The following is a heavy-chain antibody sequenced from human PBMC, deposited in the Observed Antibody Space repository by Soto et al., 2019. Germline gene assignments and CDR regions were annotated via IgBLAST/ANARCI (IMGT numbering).Heavy chain of an antibody. CDR1: GGTFSSYT. CDR2: IIPILGIA. Sequence: SVKVSCKASGGTFSSYTISWVRQAPGQGLEWMGRIIPILGIANYAQKFQGRVTITADKSTSTAYMELSSLRSEDAAVYYCARGDGYCSSTSCPGYWYFDLWGRGTLVTVSS. CDR3: ARGDGYCSSTSCPGYWYFDL. V-gene: IGHV1-69*02. D-gene: IGHD2-2*03. J-gene: IGHJ2*01.